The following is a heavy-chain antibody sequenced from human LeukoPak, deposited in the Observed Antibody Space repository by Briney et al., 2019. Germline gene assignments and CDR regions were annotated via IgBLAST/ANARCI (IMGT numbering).Heavy chain of an antibody. Sequence: PSETLSLTCTVSGGSISSSSYYWDWIRQPPGKGLEWIGSIYYSGSTNYNPSLKSRVTISVDTSKNQFSLKLSSVTAADTAVYYCARRTIFTGSDYWGQGTLVTVSS. CDR2: IYYSGST. D-gene: IGHD3-9*01. CDR1: GGSISSSSYY. J-gene: IGHJ4*02. V-gene: IGHV4-39*01. CDR3: ARRTIFTGSDY.